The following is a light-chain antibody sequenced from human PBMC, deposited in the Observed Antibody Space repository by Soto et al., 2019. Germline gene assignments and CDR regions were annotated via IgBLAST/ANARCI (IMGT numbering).Light chain of an antibody. CDR1: SSNIGSNN. J-gene: IGLJ3*02. Sequence: QSVLTQPPSASATPGQRVTISCSGSSSNIGSNNVEWYQHLPGTAPKLLIYSNNQGPSGVPDRFSGSKSGTSASLAISGLQSEDEAEYYCASWDDSLNGLVIGGGTKLSVL. CDR3: ASWDDSLNGLV. CDR2: SNN. V-gene: IGLV1-44*01.